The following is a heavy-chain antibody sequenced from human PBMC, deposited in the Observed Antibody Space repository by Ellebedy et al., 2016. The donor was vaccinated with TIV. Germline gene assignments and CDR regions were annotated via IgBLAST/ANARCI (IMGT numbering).Heavy chain of an antibody. CDR3: ATGRQWLGYYWYFDL. CDR2: IIPILGIA. D-gene: IGHD6-19*01. J-gene: IGHJ2*01. CDR1: GYTFTSYD. Sequence: AASVKVSCKASGYTFTSYDINWARQAPGQGLEWMGRIIPILGIANYAQKFQGRVTITADKSTSTAYMELSSLRSEDTAVYYCATGRQWLGYYWYFDLWGRGTLVTVSS. V-gene: IGHV1-69*04.